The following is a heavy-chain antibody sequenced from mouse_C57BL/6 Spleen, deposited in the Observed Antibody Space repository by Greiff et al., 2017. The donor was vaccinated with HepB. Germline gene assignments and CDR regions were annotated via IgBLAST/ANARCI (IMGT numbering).Heavy chain of an antibody. CDR1: GYTFTSYD. V-gene: IGHV1-85*01. CDR3: ARFIYYDYGPFDY. D-gene: IGHD2-4*01. CDR2: IYPRDGST. Sequence: QVQLKESGPELVKPGASVKLSCKASGYTFTSYDINWVKQRPGQGLEWIGWIYPRDGSTKYNEKFKGKATLTVDTSSSTAYMELHSLTSEDSAVYFCARFIYYDYGPFDYWGQGTTLTVSS. J-gene: IGHJ2*01.